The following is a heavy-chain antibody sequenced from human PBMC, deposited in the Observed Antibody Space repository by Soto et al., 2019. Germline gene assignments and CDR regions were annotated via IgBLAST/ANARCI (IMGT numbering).Heavy chain of an antibody. D-gene: IGHD5-12*01. CDR2: ISYDGSNK. CDR1: GFTFSSYA. CDR3: ARVPRRDGYNSWYFQH. J-gene: IGHJ1*01. V-gene: IGHV3-30-3*01. Sequence: PGGSLRLSCAASGFTFSSYAMHWVRQAPGKGLEWVAVISYDGSNKYYADSVKGRFTISRDNSKNTLYLQMNSLRAEDTAVYYCARVPRRDGYNSWYFQHWGQGTLVTVSS.